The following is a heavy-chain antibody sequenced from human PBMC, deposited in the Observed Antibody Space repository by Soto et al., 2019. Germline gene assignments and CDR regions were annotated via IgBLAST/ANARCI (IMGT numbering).Heavy chain of an antibody. CDR3: AGHGGQWLNWFDP. J-gene: IGHJ5*02. CDR2: ISSSSSTI. Sequence: GGSLRLSCAASGFTFSSYDMNWAGQAPGKGLEWVSYISSSSSTIYYADSVKGRFTISRDNAKNSLYLQMNSLRAEDTAVYYCAGHGGQWLNWFDPWGQGILVTVSS. D-gene: IGHD6-19*01. CDR1: GFTFSSYD. V-gene: IGHV3-48*01.